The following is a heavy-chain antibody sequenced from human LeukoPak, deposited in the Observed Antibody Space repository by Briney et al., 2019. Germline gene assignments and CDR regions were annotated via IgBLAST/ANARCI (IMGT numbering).Heavy chain of an antibody. CDR1: GASITRYF. V-gene: IGHV4-59*12. CDR2: ISSGGST. Sequence: PSETLSLTCTVSGASITRYFWNWIRQPPGKELEWIGYISSGGSTNYNPSLTSRVTISIDTSKNQFSLKLTSVTAADTAVYYCARALNPLPGTYYFDYWGQGTLVTVSS. CDR3: ARALNPLPGTYYFDY. J-gene: IGHJ4*02. D-gene: IGHD2-15*01.